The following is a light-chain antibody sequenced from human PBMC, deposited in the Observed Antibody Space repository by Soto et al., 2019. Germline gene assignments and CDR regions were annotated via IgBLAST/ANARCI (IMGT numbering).Light chain of an antibody. CDR3: SSYTSSSTLLYV. J-gene: IGLJ1*01. CDR2: DVS. CDR1: SSDVGGYNY. V-gene: IGLV2-14*01. Sequence: QSVLTQPASVSGSPGQSITISCTGTSSDVGGYNYVSWYQQHPGKAPKLIIYDVSNRPSGVSNRFSGSKSGNTASLTISGLQAEEEADYYCSSYTSSSTLLYVFGTGTKVTVL.